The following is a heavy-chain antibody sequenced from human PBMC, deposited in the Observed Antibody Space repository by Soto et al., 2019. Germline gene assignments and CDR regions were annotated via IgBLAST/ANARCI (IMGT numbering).Heavy chain of an antibody. CDR2: VHFSGGT. CDR3: ARDNMATFDYHYYVMDV. J-gene: IGHJ6*02. Sequence: QVQLQESGPGLAKPSETLSLTCSVSGGSVSGGSYQWTWMRQAPGKGLEGIGYVHFSGGTNYNPSLESRVTISIDTSRDQLSLKLTSLTAADTAVYFCARDNMATFDYHYYVMDVWGQGTTVTVSS. CDR1: GGSVSGGSYQ. D-gene: IGHD5-12*01. V-gene: IGHV4-61*01.